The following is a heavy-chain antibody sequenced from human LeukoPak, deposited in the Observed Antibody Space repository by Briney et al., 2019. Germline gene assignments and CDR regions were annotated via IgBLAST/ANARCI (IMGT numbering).Heavy chain of an antibody. CDR1: GGTFSSYA. CDR2: IIPILGIA. Sequence: GASVKVSCKASGGTFSSYAISWVRQAPGQGLEWMGRIIPILGIANYAQKFQGRVTITADKSTSTAYMELCSLRSEDTAVYYCARVTGGQLVRSRGGYWGQGTLVTVSS. CDR3: ARVTGGQLVRSRGGY. J-gene: IGHJ4*02. D-gene: IGHD6-13*01. V-gene: IGHV1-69*04.